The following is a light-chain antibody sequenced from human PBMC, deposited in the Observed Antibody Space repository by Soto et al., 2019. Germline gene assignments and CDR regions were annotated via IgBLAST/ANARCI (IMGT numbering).Light chain of an antibody. Sequence: QSALTQPASVSGSPGQSITISCIGTSSDVGGYNYVSWYQQHPGKAPKLMIYEVSNRPSGVSNRFSGSKSGNTASLTISGIQAEDEADYYCSSYTSSSPWVLGGGTKLTVL. J-gene: IGLJ3*02. CDR2: EVS. V-gene: IGLV2-14*01. CDR1: SSDVGGYNY. CDR3: SSYTSSSPWV.